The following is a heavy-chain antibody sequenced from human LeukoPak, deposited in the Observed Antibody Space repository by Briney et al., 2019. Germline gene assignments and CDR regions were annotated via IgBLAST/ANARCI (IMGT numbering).Heavy chain of an antibody. D-gene: IGHD1-26*01. CDR2: IYYSGST. J-gene: IGHJ4*02. CDR1: GGSITRGSYY. CDR3: ARYAVEYSGTYFDS. Sequence: PSETLSLTCTVSGGSITRGSYYWGWIRQYPGKGLEWIGNIYYSGSTYYDPSLKSRVTISVDTSKNQFSLKLSSVTAADTAVYYCARYAVEYSGTYFDSWGQGSLVTVSS. V-gene: IGHV4-39*01.